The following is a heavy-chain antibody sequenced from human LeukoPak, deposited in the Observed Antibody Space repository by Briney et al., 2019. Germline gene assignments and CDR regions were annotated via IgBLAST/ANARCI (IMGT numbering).Heavy chain of an antibody. V-gene: IGHV4-59*12. CDR2: INYSGST. D-gene: IGHD3-22*01. Sequence: PSETLSLTCTVSGGSISSYYWSWIRQPPEKGLEWIGYINYSGSTKYNPSLKSRVTISVDTSKNQFSLKLSSVTAADTAVYYSARGGDDYYDSSGYLNDDAFDIWGQGTMVTVSS. J-gene: IGHJ3*02. CDR3: ARGGDDYYDSSGYLNDDAFDI. CDR1: GGSISSYY.